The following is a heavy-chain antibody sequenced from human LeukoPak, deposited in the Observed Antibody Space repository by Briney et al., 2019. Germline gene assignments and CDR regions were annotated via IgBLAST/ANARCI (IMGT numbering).Heavy chain of an antibody. D-gene: IGHD2-15*01. V-gene: IGHV3-11*01. CDR1: GFTFSDYY. CDR3: ARDLRYCSGGSCYFTRGVSGRYGMDV. J-gene: IGHJ6*02. Sequence: GGSLRLSCAASGFTFSDYYMSWIRQAPGKGLEWVSYISSSGSTIYYADSVKGRFTISRDNAKNSLYLQMNSLRAEDTAVYYCARDLRYCSGGSCYFTRGVSGRYGMDVWGQGTTVTVSS. CDR2: ISSSGSTI.